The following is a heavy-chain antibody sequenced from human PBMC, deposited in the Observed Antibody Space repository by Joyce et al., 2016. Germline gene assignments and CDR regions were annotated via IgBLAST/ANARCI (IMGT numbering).Heavy chain of an antibody. CDR2: MNEDGSTR. D-gene: IGHD5-18*01. Sequence: EVKLVESGGALVQPGGSLRLSCAASGFAFSSYWMTWVRQTPDKGLEFVANMNEDGSTRNFAASVRGRFTLSRDNAQESLYLQMNNVKVDDSAIYYCARDPGYSAFDYWGQGALVTVSS. CDR3: ARDPGYSAFDY. V-gene: IGHV3-7*04. J-gene: IGHJ4*02. CDR1: GFAFSSYW.